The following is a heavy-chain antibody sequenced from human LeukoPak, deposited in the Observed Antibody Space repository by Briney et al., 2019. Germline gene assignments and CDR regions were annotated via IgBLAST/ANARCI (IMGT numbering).Heavy chain of an antibody. CDR1: GGSITSSSYY. D-gene: IGHD5-18*01. CDR3: ARPAMGAFDP. Sequence: SETLSLTCTVSGGSITSSSYYWGWIRQPPEKGLEWIGSIYDSGSTYYNPSLKSRVTISVDKSKNQFSLKLSSVTAADTAVYYCARPAMGAFDPWGQGTLVTVSS. CDR2: IYDSGST. J-gene: IGHJ5*02. V-gene: IGHV4-39*01.